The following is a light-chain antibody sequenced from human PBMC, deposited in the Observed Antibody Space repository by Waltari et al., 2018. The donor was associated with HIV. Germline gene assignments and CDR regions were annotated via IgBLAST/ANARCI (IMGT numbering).Light chain of an antibody. CDR2: SND. Sequence: QAGLTQPPSVSKDLRQTATLTCTGNNNNVGTQGAAGLQQHQGHPPKLQFFSNDNRPSGISERFSVSRAGNPASLTITGLQPEDEADYYCSTWDRSLSAHVFGGGTKLTVL. V-gene: IGLV10-54*01. CDR1: NNNVGTQG. CDR3: STWDRSLSAHV. J-gene: IGLJ3*02.